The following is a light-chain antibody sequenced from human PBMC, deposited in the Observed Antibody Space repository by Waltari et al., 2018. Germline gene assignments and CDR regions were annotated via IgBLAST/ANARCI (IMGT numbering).Light chain of an antibody. Sequence: EIVLTQSPGPLSLSPGERATLSCRASQCVGRSLAWYQQKPGRAPRLLIYATSNRATGIPDRFSASGSGTDFSLTISRLEPEDFALYYCQHYVRLPVTFGQGTKVEVK. CDR3: QHYVRLPVT. J-gene: IGKJ1*01. V-gene: IGKV3-20*01. CDR2: ATS. CDR1: QCVGRS.